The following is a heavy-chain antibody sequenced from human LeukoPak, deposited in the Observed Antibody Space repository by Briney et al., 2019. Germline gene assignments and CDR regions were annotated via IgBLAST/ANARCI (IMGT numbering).Heavy chain of an antibody. CDR2: IYYSGST. CDR3: AREQSLYSSSWYYFDY. D-gene: IGHD6-13*01. V-gene: IGHV4-59*12. Sequence: SETLSLTCTVSGGSISSYYWSWLRQPPGKGLEWIGYIYYSGSTNYNPSLKSRVTISVDTSKNQFSLKLSSVTAADTAVYYCAREQSLYSSSWYYFDYWGQGTLVTVSS. CDR1: GGSISSYY. J-gene: IGHJ4*02.